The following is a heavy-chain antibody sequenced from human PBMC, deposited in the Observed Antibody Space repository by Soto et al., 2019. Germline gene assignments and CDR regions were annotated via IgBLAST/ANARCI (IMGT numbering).Heavy chain of an antibody. CDR1: GDTVTKYG. Sequence: QVQLVQSGGEVKKPGASVKVSCKASGDTVTKYGISWVRQAPGQGLEWLGWISFYNGHTNYALKVXXRXXFTTDTSTSTASMELRSLTSDDTAVYYCASATSIAVAGKETWGQGTLVTVSS. J-gene: IGHJ4*02. CDR3: ASATSIAVAGKET. CDR2: ISFYNGHT. V-gene: IGHV1-18*01. D-gene: IGHD6-19*01.